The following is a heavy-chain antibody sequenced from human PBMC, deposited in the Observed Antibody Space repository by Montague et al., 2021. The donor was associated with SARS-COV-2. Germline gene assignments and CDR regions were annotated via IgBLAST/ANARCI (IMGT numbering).Heavy chain of an antibody. V-gene: IGHV4-39*07. Sequence: SETLSLTCSVSGASISSNSYYWGWIRQPPGKGLEWIGSIYYSGSTYYNPSLKSRVTISVDTSKNQFSLKLSSVTAADTAVYYCARVGRQQLVRLSGMDVWGQGTTVTVSS. J-gene: IGHJ6*02. CDR2: IYYSGST. D-gene: IGHD6-13*01. CDR1: GASISSNSYY. CDR3: ARVGRQQLVRLSGMDV.